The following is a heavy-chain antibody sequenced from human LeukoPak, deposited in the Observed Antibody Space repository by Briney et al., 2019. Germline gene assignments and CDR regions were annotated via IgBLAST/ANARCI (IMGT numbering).Heavy chain of an antibody. Sequence: SETLSLTCTVSGGSISSGSYYWSWIRQPPGKGLEWIGYIYYSGSTKYNPSLKSRVTLSIDTSKNQFSLKLSSVTAADTAVYYCARDGYSGSDALWGQGILVTVSS. CDR2: IYYSGST. D-gene: IGHD5-12*01. CDR1: GGSISSGSYY. V-gene: IGHV4-61*01. J-gene: IGHJ4*02. CDR3: ARDGYSGSDAL.